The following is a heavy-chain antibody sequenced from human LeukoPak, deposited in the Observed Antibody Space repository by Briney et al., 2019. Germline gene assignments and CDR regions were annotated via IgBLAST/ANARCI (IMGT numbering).Heavy chain of an antibody. CDR1: GYTFTGYY. J-gene: IGHJ4*02. Sequence: ASVKVSCKASGYTFTGYYMHWVRQAPGQGVASMGWIYAHSGDTPYAQKFQGRVTMTRGTSISTVYMEVFRLRSDDTAVYYSARDLIAVPAPDLDYWGQGTLVTVSS. CDR2: IYAHSGDT. V-gene: IGHV1-2*02. CDR3: ARDLIAVPAPDLDY. D-gene: IGHD6-19*01.